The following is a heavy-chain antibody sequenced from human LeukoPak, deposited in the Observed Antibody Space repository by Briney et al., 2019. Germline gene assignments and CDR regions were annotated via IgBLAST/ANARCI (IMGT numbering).Heavy chain of an antibody. Sequence: GGSLRLSCAASGFTFSSYSMNWVRQAPGKGLEWVSYISSSSSTIYYADSVKGRFTISRDNAKNSLYLQMNSLRAEDTAVYYCARDGLDVVVVAAKEYYYYGMDVWGQGTTVTVSS. J-gene: IGHJ6*02. V-gene: IGHV3-48*04. D-gene: IGHD2-15*01. CDR1: GFTFSSYS. CDR2: ISSSSSTI. CDR3: ARDGLDVVVVAAKEYYYYGMDV.